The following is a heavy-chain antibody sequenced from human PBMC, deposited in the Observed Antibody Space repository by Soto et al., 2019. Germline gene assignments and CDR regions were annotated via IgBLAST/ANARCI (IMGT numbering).Heavy chain of an antibody. CDR3: ARATTYDYLWGSYRLLDY. D-gene: IGHD3-16*02. Sequence: QVTLKESGPVLVKPTETLTLTCTVSGFSFSNARVGVSWIRQPPGKALEWLAHALPNDGDSYNTSLQRRLIISKDTSNSRVILTMTNMDPVDTATYFCARATTYDYLWGSYRLLDYWGQGSLVTVSS. V-gene: IGHV2-26*01. J-gene: IGHJ4*02. CDR1: GFSFSNARVG. CDR2: ALPNDGD.